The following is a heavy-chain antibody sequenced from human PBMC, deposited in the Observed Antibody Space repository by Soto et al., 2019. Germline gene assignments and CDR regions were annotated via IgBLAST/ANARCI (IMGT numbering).Heavy chain of an antibody. D-gene: IGHD2-15*01. V-gene: IGHV1-2*04. CDR3: ERGDCSGGTCYGDLDY. J-gene: IGHJ4*02. CDR2: INPNSGGT. Sequence: ASVKVSCKASGYTFTGYYMHWVRQAPGQGLEWMGWINPNSGGTNYAQKFQGWVTMTRDTSISTAYMELSRLRSDDTAVYYCERGDCSGGTCYGDLDYWGQGTLVTVS. CDR1: GYTFTGYY.